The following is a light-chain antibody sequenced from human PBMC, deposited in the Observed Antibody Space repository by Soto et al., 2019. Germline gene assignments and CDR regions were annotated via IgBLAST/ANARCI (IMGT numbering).Light chain of an antibody. CDR3: QQYANSPLT. CDR1: QSVGRNY. J-gene: IGKJ4*01. Sequence: EIVLTQSPGTLSLSPGERATLSCRASQSVGRNYLAWYQQKPGQTPRLLIYDASTRATGIPDRFSGSGSGTDFTLTISRLEPEDFAVFYCQQYANSPLTFGGGTEVEIK. CDR2: DAS. V-gene: IGKV3-20*01.